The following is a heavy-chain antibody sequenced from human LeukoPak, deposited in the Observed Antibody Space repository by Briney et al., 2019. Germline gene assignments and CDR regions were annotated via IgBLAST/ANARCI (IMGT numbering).Heavy chain of an antibody. CDR1: GYTFTSYG. Sequence: ASVTVSFKASGYTFTSYGISWVRQAPGQGLEWMGWISAYNGNTNYAQKLQGRVTMTTDTSTSTAYMELSSLRSEDTAVYYCARGTSKGAFGGVIVRFDPWGQGTLVTVSS. CDR2: ISAYNGNT. CDR3: ARGTSKGAFGGVIVRFDP. D-gene: IGHD3-16*02. J-gene: IGHJ5*02. V-gene: IGHV1-18*01.